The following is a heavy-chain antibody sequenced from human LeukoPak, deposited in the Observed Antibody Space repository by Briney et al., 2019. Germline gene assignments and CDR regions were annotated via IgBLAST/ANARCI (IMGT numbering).Heavy chain of an antibody. Sequence: GGSLRLSCAASGFTFSSYAMSWVRQAPGKGLEWVSGINWNGGSTGYADSVKGRFTISRDNAKNSLYLQMNSLRAEDTALYYCARDYVFWSGPPSYMDVWGKGPTVTVSS. J-gene: IGHJ6*03. CDR1: GFTFSSYA. CDR2: INWNGGST. V-gene: IGHV3-20*04. CDR3: ARDYVFWSGPPSYMDV. D-gene: IGHD3-3*01.